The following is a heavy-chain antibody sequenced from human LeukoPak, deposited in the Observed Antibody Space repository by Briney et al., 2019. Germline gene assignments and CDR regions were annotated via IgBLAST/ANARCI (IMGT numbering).Heavy chain of an antibody. J-gene: IGHJ6*02. D-gene: IGHD3-22*01. Sequence: ASVKVSCKASGYTFTGYYMHWVRQAPGQGLEWMGWINPNSGGTNYAQKFQGRVTMTRDTSISTAYMELSRLRSDDTAVYYCARGDSSGYYYNLYYDYYYGMDVWGQGTTVTVSS. V-gene: IGHV1-2*02. CDR1: GYTFTGYY. CDR3: ARGDSSGYYYNLYYDYYYGMDV. CDR2: INPNSGGT.